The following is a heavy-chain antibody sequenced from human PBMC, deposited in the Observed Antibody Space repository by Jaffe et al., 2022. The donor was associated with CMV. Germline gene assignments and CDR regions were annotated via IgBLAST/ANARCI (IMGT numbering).Heavy chain of an antibody. Sequence: EVQLVESGGGLVQPGGSLRLSCAASGFTFSSYEMNWVRQAPGKGLEWVSYISSSGSTIYYADSVKGRFTISRDNAKNSLYLQMNSLRAEDTAVYYCARPTTTTVVTPGYWGQGTLVTVSS. J-gene: IGHJ4*02. D-gene: IGHD4-17*01. CDR2: ISSSGSTI. CDR1: GFTFSSYE. V-gene: IGHV3-48*03. CDR3: ARPTTTTVVTPGY.